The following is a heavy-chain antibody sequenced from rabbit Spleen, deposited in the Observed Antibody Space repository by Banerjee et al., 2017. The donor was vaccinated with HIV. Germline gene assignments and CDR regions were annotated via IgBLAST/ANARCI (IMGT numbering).Heavy chain of an antibody. V-gene: IGHV1S40*01. D-gene: IGHD8-1*01. CDR1: GFSFGTSYS. CDR3: ARDTGSSFSSYGMDL. CDR2: IYAGSSGGT. J-gene: IGHJ6*01. Sequence: VESGGGLVKPGASLTLTCKASGFSFGTSYSMCWVRQAPGKGLEWIACIYAGSSGGTEYASWAQGRFTISKTSSTTVTLQMTSLTAADTATYFCARDTGSSFSSYGMDLWGPGDPGHRL.